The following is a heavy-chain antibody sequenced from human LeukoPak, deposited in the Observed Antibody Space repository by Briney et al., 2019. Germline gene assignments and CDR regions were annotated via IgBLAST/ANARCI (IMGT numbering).Heavy chain of an antibody. CDR2: INPSGGST. Sequence: ASVKVSCKASGYTFTSYYMHWVRQAPGQGLEWMGIINPSGGSTSYAQKFQGRVTMTRDMSTSTVYMELSSLRSEDTAVYYCARLARTGIVGVGTDYWGQGTLVTVSS. D-gene: IGHD1-26*01. CDR3: ARLARTGIVGVGTDY. V-gene: IGHV1-46*01. J-gene: IGHJ4*02. CDR1: GYTFTSYY.